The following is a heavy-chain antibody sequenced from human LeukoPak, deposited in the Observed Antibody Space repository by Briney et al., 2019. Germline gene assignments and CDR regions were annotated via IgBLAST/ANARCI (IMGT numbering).Heavy chain of an antibody. V-gene: IGHV3-66*01. CDR2: IYSDGGT. Sequence: GGSLRLSCAASEFTVSSNYMTWVRQAPGKGLEWVSVIYSDGGTFYADSVKGRFTISRDNSKNTLYLRMNSLRAEDTAVYYCARVQTRGFHYWGQGTLVTVSS. CDR1: EFTVSSNY. J-gene: IGHJ4*02. CDR3: ARVQTRGFHY.